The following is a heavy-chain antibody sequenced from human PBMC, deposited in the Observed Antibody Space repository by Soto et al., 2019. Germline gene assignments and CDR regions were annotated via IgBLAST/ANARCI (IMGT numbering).Heavy chain of an antibody. J-gene: IGHJ4*02. CDR2: IYYNGTT. CDR3: AREPRLLIWFGELHD. D-gene: IGHD3-10*01. CDR1: RSYITSPHFS. V-gene: IGHV4-31*03. Sequence: PSVTLSLTSTPPRSYITSPHFSWTSILEHPGKGLEWIGHIYYNGTTYYNPTLKSRVSISVDTSKNQFSLKLSSVTAADTAVYYFAREPRLLIWFGELHDWGRGTLVPSP.